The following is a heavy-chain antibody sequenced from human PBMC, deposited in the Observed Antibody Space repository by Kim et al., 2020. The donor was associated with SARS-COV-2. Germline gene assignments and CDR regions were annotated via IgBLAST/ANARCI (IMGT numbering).Heavy chain of an antibody. CDR1: GFMFKEYG. CDR3: ARGPDILTGPIGL. D-gene: IGHD3-9*01. J-gene: IGHJ4*02. CDR2: ITWNGGVT. Sequence: GGSLRLSCAASGFMFKEYGMTWVRQVPGKGLECVAAITWNGGVTAYADSVKGRFIISRDNAKNFMYLEMNSLRAEDTAFYYCARGPDILTGPIGLWGQGTLVTVSS. V-gene: IGHV3-20*04.